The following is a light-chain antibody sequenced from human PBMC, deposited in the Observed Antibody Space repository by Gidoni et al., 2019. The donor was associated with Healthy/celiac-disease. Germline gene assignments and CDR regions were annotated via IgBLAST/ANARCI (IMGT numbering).Light chain of an antibody. Sequence: QSALPQPASGSGSPGPSITISCTGTSSDVGGYNYVSWYQQHPGKAPKLMIYDVSNRPSGVSNRFSGSKSGNTASLTISGLQAEDEADYYCSSYTSSSTLVFGTGTKVTVL. CDR1: SSDVGGYNY. V-gene: IGLV2-14*01. J-gene: IGLJ1*01. CDR3: SSYTSSSTLV. CDR2: DVS.